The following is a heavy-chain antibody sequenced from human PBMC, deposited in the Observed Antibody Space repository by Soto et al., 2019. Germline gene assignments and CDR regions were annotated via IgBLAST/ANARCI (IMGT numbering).Heavy chain of an antibody. CDR2: ISYDGGNK. Sequence: PGGSLRLSCAASGFTFSSYAMHWVRQAPGKGLEWVAVISYDGGNKYYADSVKGRFTISRDNSKNTLYLQMNSLRAEDTAVYYCARSPSSYYDFWSGLGYFDYWGQGTLVTVSS. D-gene: IGHD3-3*01. CDR3: ARSPSSYYDFWSGLGYFDY. V-gene: IGHV3-30-3*01. J-gene: IGHJ4*02. CDR1: GFTFSSYA.